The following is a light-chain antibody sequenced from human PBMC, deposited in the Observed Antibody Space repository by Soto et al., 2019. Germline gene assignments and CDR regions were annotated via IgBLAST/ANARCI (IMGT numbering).Light chain of an antibody. CDR1: SSDVGGYNY. Sequence: QSALTQPASVSGSPGQSITISCTGTSSDVGGYNYVSWYQQHPGKAPKLMMYDVSNRPSGVSNRFSASKSGNTASLTISGLQAEDEADYYCSSYRSSSTLYVFGTGTKLTVL. V-gene: IGLV2-14*03. CDR3: SSYRSSSTLYV. CDR2: DVS. J-gene: IGLJ1*01.